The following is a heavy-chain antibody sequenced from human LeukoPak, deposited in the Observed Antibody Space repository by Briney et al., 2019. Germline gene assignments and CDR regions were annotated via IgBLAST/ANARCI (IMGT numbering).Heavy chain of an antibody. CDR3: AKDRYYDSSGPSDY. Sequence: GGTLRLSCAASGFTFSSYGMSWVRQAPGKGLEWVSAISGSGGSTYYADSVKGRFTISRGNSKNTLYLQMNSLRAEDTAVYYCAKDRYYDSSGPSDYWGQGTLVTVSS. V-gene: IGHV3-23*01. CDR1: GFTFSSYG. J-gene: IGHJ4*02. CDR2: ISGSGGST. D-gene: IGHD3-22*01.